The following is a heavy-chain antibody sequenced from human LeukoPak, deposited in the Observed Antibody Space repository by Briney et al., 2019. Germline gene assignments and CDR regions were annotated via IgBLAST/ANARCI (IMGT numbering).Heavy chain of an antibody. Sequence: PSETLSLTCAVYGGSFSGYYWSWIRQPPGKGLEWIGEINHRRSTNYNPSLKGRVTMSVDTSKNQFSLNLSSVTAADTAVYYCARDPSLEPSLNWFDPWGQGTLVTVSS. J-gene: IGHJ5*02. CDR1: GGSFSGYY. V-gene: IGHV4-34*01. CDR2: INHRRST. CDR3: ARDPSLEPSLNWFDP.